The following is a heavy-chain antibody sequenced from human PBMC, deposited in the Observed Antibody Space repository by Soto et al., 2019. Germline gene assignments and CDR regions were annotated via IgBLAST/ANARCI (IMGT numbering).Heavy chain of an antibody. CDR3: AQVVVAATADPYYYGMDV. V-gene: IGHV3-23*01. CDR1: GWTLSSYA. D-gene: IGHD2-15*01. CDR2: ISGSGSST. J-gene: IGHJ6*02. Sequence: GSLPLSCAASGWTLSSYAMRWVRQATGKGLEWVSGISGSGSSTYYADSVKGRFTISRDNAKNTLYLQMNSLRAEDTAVYYCAQVVVAATADPYYYGMDVWGQGTTVTVSS.